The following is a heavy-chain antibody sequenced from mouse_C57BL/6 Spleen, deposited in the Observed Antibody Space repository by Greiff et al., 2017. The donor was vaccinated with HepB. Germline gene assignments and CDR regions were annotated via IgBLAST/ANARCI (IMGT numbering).Heavy chain of an antibody. CDR1: GFTFSDYG. D-gene: IGHD1-1*01. V-gene: IGHV5-17*01. CDR2: ISSGSSTI. J-gene: IGHJ1*03. CDR3: ARRYYGSGYFDV. Sequence: EVQRVESGGGLVKPGGSLKLSCAASGFTFSDYGMHWVRQAPEKGLEWVAYISSGSSTIYYADTVKGRFTISRDNAKNTLFLQMTSLRSEDTAMYYCARRYYGSGYFDVWGTGTTVTVSS.